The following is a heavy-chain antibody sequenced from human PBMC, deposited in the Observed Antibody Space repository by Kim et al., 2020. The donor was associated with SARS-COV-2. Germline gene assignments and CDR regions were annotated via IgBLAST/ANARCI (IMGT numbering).Heavy chain of an antibody. CDR1: GGSISSYY. J-gene: IGHJ4*02. CDR3: ARGEGATGVPFDY. CDR2: IYYSGST. D-gene: IGHD1-26*01. V-gene: IGHV4-59*08. Sequence: SETLSLTCTVSGGSISSYYWSWIRQPPGKGLEWIGYIYYSGSTNYNPSLKSRVTISVDTSKNQFSLKLSSVTAADTAVYYCARGEGATGVPFDYWGQGTLVTVSS.